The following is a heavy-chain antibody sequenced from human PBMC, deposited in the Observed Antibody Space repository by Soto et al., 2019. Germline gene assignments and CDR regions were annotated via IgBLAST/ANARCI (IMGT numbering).Heavy chain of an antibody. J-gene: IGHJ4*02. V-gene: IGHV4-4*08. Sequence: NPSETLSLTCTVSHGSIRTNHCSWIRQAPGKGLEWLAYIGYINNVEESNFNPSVKSRVTMSVSTTKDQFSLRLSSVTAADTALYYCACTTKWLAFANWGQGTPVTVSS. CDR2: INNVEES. CDR3: ACTTKWLAFAN. CDR1: HGSIRTNH. D-gene: IGHD3-22*01.